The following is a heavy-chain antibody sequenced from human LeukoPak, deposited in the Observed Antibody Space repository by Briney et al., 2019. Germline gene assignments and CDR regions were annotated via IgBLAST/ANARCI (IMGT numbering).Heavy chain of an antibody. Sequence: ASVKVSCKASGYTFTSYGISWVRQAPGQGLEWMGWMNPNSGNTGYAQKFQGRVTMTRNTSISTAYMELSSLRSEDTAVYYCARGRSSGWYSYYWGQGTLVTVSS. J-gene: IGHJ4*02. V-gene: IGHV1-8*02. CDR3: ARGRSSGWYSYY. D-gene: IGHD6-19*01. CDR2: MNPNSGNT. CDR1: GYTFTSYG.